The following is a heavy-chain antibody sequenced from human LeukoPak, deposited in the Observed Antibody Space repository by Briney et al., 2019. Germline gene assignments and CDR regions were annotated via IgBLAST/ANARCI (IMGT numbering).Heavy chain of an antibody. CDR1: GGSISSYY. V-gene: IGHV4-59*01. CDR3: ARGSTAMASLDY. Sequence: SETLSLTCTVSGGSISSYYWSWIRQPPGKGLEWIGYIYYSGSTNYNPSLKSRVTISVDTSKNQFSLKLSSVTAADTAVYYCARGSTAMASLDYWGQGTLATVSS. CDR2: IYYSGST. J-gene: IGHJ4*02. D-gene: IGHD5-18*01.